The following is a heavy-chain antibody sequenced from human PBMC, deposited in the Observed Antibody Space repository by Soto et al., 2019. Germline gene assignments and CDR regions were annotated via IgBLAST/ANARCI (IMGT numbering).Heavy chain of an antibody. V-gene: IGHV1-2*04. CDR2: INPNSGGT. J-gene: IGHJ6*02. CDR1: GYTFTCYY. CDR3: ARDLGYSGYDWGGGAYYYYGMDV. D-gene: IGHD5-12*01. Sequence: ASVKVSCKASGYTFTCYYMHWVRQAPGQGLEWMGWINPNSGGTNYAQKFQGWVTMTRDTSISTAYMELSRLRSDDTAVYYCARDLGYSGYDWGGGAYYYYGMDVWGQGTTVTVSS.